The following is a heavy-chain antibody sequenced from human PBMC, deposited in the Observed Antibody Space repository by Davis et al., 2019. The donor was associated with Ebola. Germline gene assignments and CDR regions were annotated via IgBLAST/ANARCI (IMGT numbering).Heavy chain of an antibody. CDR2: ISYDGSNK. CDR3: ARDLQRFGSWARYYYYGMDV. CDR1: GFTFSSYA. D-gene: IGHD6-13*01. Sequence: PGGSLRLSCAASGFTFSSYAMHWVRQAPGKGLEWVAVISYDGSNKYYADSVKGRFTISRDNAKNSLYLQMNSLRAEDTAVYYCARDLQRFGSWARYYYYGMDVWGQGTTVTVSS. J-gene: IGHJ6*02. V-gene: IGHV3-30-3*01.